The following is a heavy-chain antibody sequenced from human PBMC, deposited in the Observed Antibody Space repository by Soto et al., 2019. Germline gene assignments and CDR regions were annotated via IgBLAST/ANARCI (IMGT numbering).Heavy chain of an antibody. CDR3: AKDQGIRWEAPDY. D-gene: IGHD4-17*01. Sequence: EVQLLESGGGLVQPGGSLRLSCAASGFTFRTYAMNWVRQAPGKGLEWVSAISASADRTYYADSVKGRFTISRDNPKNTLYLQMNSLRVEDTAVYYCAKDQGIRWEAPDYWGQGTLVTVSS. J-gene: IGHJ4*02. V-gene: IGHV3-23*01. CDR2: ISASADRT. CDR1: GFTFRTYA.